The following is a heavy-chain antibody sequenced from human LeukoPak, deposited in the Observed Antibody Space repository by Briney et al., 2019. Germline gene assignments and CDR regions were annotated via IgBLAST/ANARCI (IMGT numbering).Heavy chain of an antibody. CDR1: GFTFSSYA. D-gene: IGHD6-13*01. CDR2: ISGSGGST. Sequence: GGSLRLSCAASGFTFSSYAMSWVRQAPGKGLEWVSGISGSGGSTYYADSVKGRLTISRDNSKNTLYLQMNSLRVEDTAVYYCAKGHIAAAGKDYYYYGMDVWGQGTTVTVSS. V-gene: IGHV3-23*01. J-gene: IGHJ6*02. CDR3: AKGHIAAAGKDYYYYGMDV.